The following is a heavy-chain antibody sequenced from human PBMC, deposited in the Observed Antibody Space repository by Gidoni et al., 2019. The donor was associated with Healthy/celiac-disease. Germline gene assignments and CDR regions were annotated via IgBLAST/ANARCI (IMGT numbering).Heavy chain of an antibody. CDR2: ISGSGGST. Sequence: SGFTFSSYAMSWVRQAPGKGLEWVAAISGSGGSTYYADPVKGRFTISRDNSKNTLYLQMNSLRAEDTAVYYCAKANYDSSGYGVNYFDYWGQGTLVTVSS. CDR1: GFTFSSYA. J-gene: IGHJ4*02. D-gene: IGHD3-22*01. V-gene: IGHV3-23*01. CDR3: AKANYDSSGYGVNYFDY.